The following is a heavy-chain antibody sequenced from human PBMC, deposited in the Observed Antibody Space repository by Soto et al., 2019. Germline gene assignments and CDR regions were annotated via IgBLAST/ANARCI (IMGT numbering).Heavy chain of an antibody. CDR1: GFTFSDYW. V-gene: IGHV3-7*01. J-gene: IGHJ4*02. CDR3: ARAISSAGGY. CDR2: IKEDGSEK. D-gene: IGHD2-21*01. Sequence: EVQLVESGGGLVLPGGSLRLSCAASGFTFSDYWMTWVGQAPGKGLEWVASIKEDGSEKYYVDSVKGRYTISRDNAKNSLFLQMSSLSAEDTALYYCARAISSAGGYWGQGTQVTVSS.